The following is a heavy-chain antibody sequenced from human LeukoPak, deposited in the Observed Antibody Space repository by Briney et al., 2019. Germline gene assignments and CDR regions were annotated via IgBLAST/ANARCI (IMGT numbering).Heavy chain of an antibody. CDR2: IYSGGST. J-gene: IGHJ3*02. V-gene: IGHV3-53*01. CDR3: AREGPDSSGYYAPRAFDI. Sequence: GGSLRLSCAASEFTVSSNYMTWVRQAPGKGLEWVSVIYSGGSTYYADSVKGRFTISRDNSMNTLYLQMNSLRAEDTAVYYCAREGPDSSGYYAPRAFDIWGQGTIVTVSS. D-gene: IGHD3-22*01. CDR1: EFTVSSNY.